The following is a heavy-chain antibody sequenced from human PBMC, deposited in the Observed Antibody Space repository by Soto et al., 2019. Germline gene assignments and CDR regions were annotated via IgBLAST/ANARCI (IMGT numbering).Heavy chain of an antibody. J-gene: IGHJ6*02. CDR3: ARHRSHALGGMDV. V-gene: IGHV4-59*08. D-gene: IGHD1-26*01. Sequence: SETLSLTCTVSGGSISSYYWSWIRQPPGKGLEWIGYIYYSGSTNYNPSLKSRVTISVDTSKTQFSLKLSSVTAADTAVYYCARHRSHALGGMDVWGQGTTVTVSS. CDR1: GGSISSYY. CDR2: IYYSGST.